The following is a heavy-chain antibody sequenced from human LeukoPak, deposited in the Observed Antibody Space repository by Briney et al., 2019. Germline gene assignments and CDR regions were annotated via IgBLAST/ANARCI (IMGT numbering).Heavy chain of an antibody. J-gene: IGHJ4*02. CDR3: ATRRFGELTY. CDR1: GVIVRSNY. CDR2: LYHGGST. V-gene: IGHV3-66*01. D-gene: IGHD3-10*01. Sequence: GGSPRLSCVGSGVIVRSNYMTWVRQAPGKGLEWVSILYHGGSTYYADSVKGRFSISRDTSKNTLYLQMNSLRVEDTAVYYCATRRFGELTYWGQGTLVTVSS.